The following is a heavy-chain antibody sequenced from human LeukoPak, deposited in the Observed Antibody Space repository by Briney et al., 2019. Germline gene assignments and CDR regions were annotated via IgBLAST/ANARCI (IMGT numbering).Heavy chain of an antibody. CDR2: IYYSGST. CDR3: ARVGSSGWSQKYYFDY. V-gene: IGHV4-59*01. D-gene: IGHD6-19*01. Sequence: SETLSLTCTVSGGSISSYYWSWIRQPPGKGLERIGYIYYSGSTNYNPSLKSRVTISVDTSKNQFSLKLSSVTAADTAVYHCARVGSSGWSQKYYFDYWGQGTLVTVSS. J-gene: IGHJ4*02. CDR1: GGSISSYY.